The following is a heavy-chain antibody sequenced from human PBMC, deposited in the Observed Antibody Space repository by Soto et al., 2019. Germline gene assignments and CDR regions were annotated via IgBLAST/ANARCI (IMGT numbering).Heavy chain of an antibody. CDR3: AREGRGKKAGYNGLVSLGY. Sequence: QVQLVLSGAEVKTPGSSLKVFCKVSGSRFSNYVISWVRQAPGHGLEWLGRILPIFNSTKYAQNFQGRVTITADKSTSTASLELSSLRYDDTAVYYCAREGRGKKAGYNGLVSLGYWGQGTLVTVSS. D-gene: IGHD2-2*02. V-gene: IGHV1-69*06. J-gene: IGHJ4*02. CDR1: GSRFSNYV. CDR2: ILPIFNST.